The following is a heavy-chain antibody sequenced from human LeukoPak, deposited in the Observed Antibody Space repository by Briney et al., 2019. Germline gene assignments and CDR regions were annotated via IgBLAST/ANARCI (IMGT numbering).Heavy chain of an antibody. D-gene: IGHD6-25*01. V-gene: IGHV4-39*01. CDR1: GVSIRSDTYS. CDR3: ARLWDSTGLYFYYYMDV. J-gene: IGHJ6*03. Sequence: SETLSLTCIVSGVSIRSDTYSWGWLRQPPGKGLEWIGNYHNGNSYYNPSLKSRVTISEDTSGNQFSLRVTSVTAADTAVYYCARLWDSTGLYFYYYMDVWGEGTTVTVSS. CDR2: YHNGNS.